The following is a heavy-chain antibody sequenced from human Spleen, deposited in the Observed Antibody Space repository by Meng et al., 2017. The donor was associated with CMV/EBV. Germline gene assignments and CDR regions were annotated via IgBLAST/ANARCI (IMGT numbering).Heavy chain of an antibody. V-gene: IGHV1-69*02. D-gene: IGHD3-22*01. CDR2: VFPILDIT. CDR3: VRLDGTSDSCFAGGTDY. J-gene: IGHJ4*02. CDR1: GGTFSSYT. Sequence: SVKVSCKASGGTFSSYTVTWVRQAPGQGLEWMGRVFPILDITNYAQKFQGRVTITADKSTSISYMELSSLRSEDTAVYYCVRLDGTSDSCFAGGTDYWGQGTLVTVSS.